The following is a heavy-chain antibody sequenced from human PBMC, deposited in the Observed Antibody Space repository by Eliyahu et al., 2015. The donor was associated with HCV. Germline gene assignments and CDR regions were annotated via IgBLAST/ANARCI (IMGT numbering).Heavy chain of an antibody. CDR2: IVVGSGNT. CDR1: GFTFTSSA. D-gene: IGHD3-22*01. CDR3: AAGAYYDSSGPRGY. V-gene: IGHV1-58*01. Sequence: QMQLVQSGPEVKKPXTSVKVSCKASGFTFTSSAVQWVRQARGQRLEWIGWIVVGSGNTNYAQKFQERVTITRDMSTSTAYMELSSLRSEDTAVYYCAAGAYYDSSGPRGYWGQGTLVTVSS. J-gene: IGHJ4*02.